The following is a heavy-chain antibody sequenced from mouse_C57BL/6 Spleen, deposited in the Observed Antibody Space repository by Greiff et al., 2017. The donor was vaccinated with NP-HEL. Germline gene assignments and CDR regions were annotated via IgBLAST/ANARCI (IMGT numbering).Heavy chain of an antibody. CDR1: GYTFTDYN. CDR2: INPNNGGT. V-gene: IGHV1-18*01. CDR3: ARSGLYYFDY. Sequence: VQLKESGPELVKPGASVKLPCKASGYTFTDYNMDWVKQSHGKSLEWIGDINPNNGGTIYNQKFKGKATLTVDKSSSTAYMELRSLTSEDTAVYYCARSGLYYFDYWGQGTTLTVSS. J-gene: IGHJ2*01.